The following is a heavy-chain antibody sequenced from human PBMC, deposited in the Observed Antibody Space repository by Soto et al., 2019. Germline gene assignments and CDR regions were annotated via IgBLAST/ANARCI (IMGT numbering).Heavy chain of an antibody. CDR1: GGSFSGYY. CDR3: ARCSSGWYNWFDP. J-gene: IGHJ5*02. Sequence: PSETLSLTCAVYGGSFSGYYWSWIRQPPGKGLEWIGEINHSGSTNYNPSPKSRVTISVDTSKNQFSLKLSPVTAADTAVYYCARCSSGWYNWFDPWGQGTLVTVSS. CDR2: INHSGST. V-gene: IGHV4-34*01. D-gene: IGHD6-19*01.